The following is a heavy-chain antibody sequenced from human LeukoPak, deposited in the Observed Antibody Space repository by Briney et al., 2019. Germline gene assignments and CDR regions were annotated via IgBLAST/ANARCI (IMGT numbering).Heavy chain of an antibody. Sequence: GGSLRLSCAASGFTFSSYGMHWVRQAPGKGLEWVAVIWYDGSNKYYADSVKGRFTISRDNSKNTLYLQMNSLRAEDTAVYHCARSNSGSYEEFDYWGQGTLVTVSS. D-gene: IGHD1-26*01. CDR1: GFTFSSYG. V-gene: IGHV3-33*01. J-gene: IGHJ4*02. CDR2: IWYDGSNK. CDR3: ARSNSGSYEEFDY.